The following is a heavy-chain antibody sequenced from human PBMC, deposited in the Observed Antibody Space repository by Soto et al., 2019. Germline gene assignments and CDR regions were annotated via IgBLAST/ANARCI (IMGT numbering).Heavy chain of an antibody. V-gene: IGHV3-23*01. D-gene: IGHD2-2*01. J-gene: IGHJ5*02. CDR1: GFTFSSYA. CDR2: ISGSGGST. Sequence: GGSLRLSCAASGFTFSSYAMSWVRQAPGKGLEWVSAISGSGGSTYYADSVKGRFTISRDNSKNTLYLQMNSLRAEDTAVYYCAKLIVVVPAANNWLDPSGQGTMLTVYS. CDR3: AKLIVVVPAANNWLDP.